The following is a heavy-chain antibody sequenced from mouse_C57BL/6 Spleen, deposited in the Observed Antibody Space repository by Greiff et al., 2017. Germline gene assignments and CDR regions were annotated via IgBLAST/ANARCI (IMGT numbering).Heavy chain of an antibody. Sequence: GGGLVQPKGSLKLSCAASGFSFNTYAMNWVRQAPGKGLEWVARIRSKSNNYATYYADSVKDRFTISRDDSESMLYLQMNNLKTEDTAMYYCVRSTMITTGAMDYWGQGTSVTVSS. V-gene: IGHV10-1*01. CDR1: GFSFNTYA. D-gene: IGHD2-4*01. CDR3: VRSTMITTGAMDY. J-gene: IGHJ4*01. CDR2: IRSKSNNYAT.